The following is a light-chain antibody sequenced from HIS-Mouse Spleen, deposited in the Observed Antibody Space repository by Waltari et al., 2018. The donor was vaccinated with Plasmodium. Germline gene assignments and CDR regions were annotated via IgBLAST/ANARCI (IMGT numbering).Light chain of an antibody. V-gene: IGLV3-1*01. Sequence: SYQLPQPPSVSVSPGQTASLPSSGDKLVDKYSCWYQQKPGQSPVLVIYQDSKRPSGSPERFSGSNSGNTATLTISGTQAMDEADYYCQAWDSSTAVFGGGTKLTVL. CDR2: QDS. CDR3: QAWDSSTAV. J-gene: IGLJ3*02. CDR1: KLVDKY.